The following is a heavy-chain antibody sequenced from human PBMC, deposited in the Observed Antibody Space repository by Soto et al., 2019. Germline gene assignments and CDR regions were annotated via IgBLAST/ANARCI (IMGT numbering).Heavy chain of an antibody. CDR1: GYTFTSYD. D-gene: IGHD3-16*02. J-gene: IGHJ4*02. V-gene: IGHV1-8*01. CDR2: MNPNSGNT. CDR3: ARRDIWGSYRYEVYFDY. Sequence: ASVKVSCKASGYTFTSYDINWVRQATGQGLEWMGWMNPNSGNTGYAQKFQGRVTMTRNTSISTAYMELSSLRSEDTAVYYCARRDIWGSYRYEVYFDYWGQGTLVTVSS.